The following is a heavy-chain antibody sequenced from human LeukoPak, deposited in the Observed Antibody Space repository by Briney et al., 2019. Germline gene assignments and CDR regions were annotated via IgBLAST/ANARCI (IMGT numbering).Heavy chain of an antibody. CDR3: ARGGYSFDY. J-gene: IGHJ4*02. D-gene: IGHD5-12*01. V-gene: IGHV3-7*01. CDR1: GFTFTSYS. Sequence: GGSLRLSCAASGFTFTSYSMNWVRQAPGKGLEWVARLHADGNEKYFVHSVKGRFTVSRDNAKNSLYLQMNSLRVEDTAAYYCARGGYSFDYLGQGTLVTVFS. CDR2: LHADGNEK.